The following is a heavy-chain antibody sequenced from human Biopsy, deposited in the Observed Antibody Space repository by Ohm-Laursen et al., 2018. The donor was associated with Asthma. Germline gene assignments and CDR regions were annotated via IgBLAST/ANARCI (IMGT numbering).Heavy chain of an antibody. CDR2: INPNSGGT. D-gene: IGHD7-27*01. Sequence: GASVKVSCKASGYTFIGSHIHWVRQAPGQGLEWLGRINPNSGGTNFAQKFQGRVTMTRDTSINTAYMELSRLRSDDTAVYYCARGQKSAGDRWFDPWGQGTLVTVSS. V-gene: IGHV1-2*06. J-gene: IGHJ5*02. CDR3: ARGQKSAGDRWFDP. CDR1: GYTFIGSH.